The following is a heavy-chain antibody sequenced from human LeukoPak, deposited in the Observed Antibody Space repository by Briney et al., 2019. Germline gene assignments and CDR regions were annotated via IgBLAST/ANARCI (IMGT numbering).Heavy chain of an antibody. V-gene: IGHV1-2*02. J-gene: IGHJ4*02. CDR3: AGEGLLSGSYNFDY. CDR1: GYTFTGYY. CDR2: INPNSGGT. Sequence: ASVKVSCKASGYTFTGYYMHWVRQAPGQGLEWMGWINPNSGGTNYAQKFQGRVTMTRDTSISTAYMELSRLRSDDTAVYYCAGEGLLSGSYNFDYWGQGTLVTVSS. D-gene: IGHD1-26*01.